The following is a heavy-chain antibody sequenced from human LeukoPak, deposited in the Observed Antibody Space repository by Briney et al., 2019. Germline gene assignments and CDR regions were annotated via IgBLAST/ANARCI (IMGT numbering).Heavy chain of an antibody. J-gene: IGHJ4*02. D-gene: IGHD6-13*01. Sequence: SETLSLTCTVSGGSISSYYWSWIRQPPGKGLEWIGYMYYSGSTNYNPSLKSRVTISVDTSKNQFSLKLSSVTAADTAVYYCARVKAAAGTRRAFDYWGQGTLVTVSS. CDR3: ARVKAAAGTRRAFDY. CDR2: MYYSGST. V-gene: IGHV4-59*12. CDR1: GGSISSYY.